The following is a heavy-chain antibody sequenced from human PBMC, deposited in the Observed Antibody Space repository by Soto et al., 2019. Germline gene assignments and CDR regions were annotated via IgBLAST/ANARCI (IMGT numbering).Heavy chain of an antibody. CDR1: GGSISSGGYY. Sequence: QLQRQESGPGLVKPSQNLSLTCTVSGGSISSGGYYWSWIRQHPGKGLEWIGYIYYSGSTYYNPSLKSRVTISVDTSKNQFSLKLSSVTAADTAVYYCARFIPGTGSDYWGQGTLVTVSS. V-gene: IGHV4-31*03. CDR2: IYYSGST. CDR3: ARFIPGTGSDY. D-gene: IGHD1-20*01. J-gene: IGHJ4*02.